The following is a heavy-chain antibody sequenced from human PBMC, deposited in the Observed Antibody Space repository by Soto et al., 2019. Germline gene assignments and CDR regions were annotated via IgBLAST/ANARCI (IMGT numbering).Heavy chain of an antibody. CDR3: ARLAIRFYFDR. Sequence: PSETLSLTCTVSGGSTGSSLFYWAWIRQPPGEGLEWIGSVYYSGATYYNPSLKSRVTMSVDTSKNQFSLSLTSVTAADTAVYYCARLAIRFYFDRWGQGTLVTVSS. V-gene: IGHV4-39*01. CDR1: GGSTGSSLFY. CDR2: VYYSGAT. D-gene: IGHD3-10*01. J-gene: IGHJ4*02.